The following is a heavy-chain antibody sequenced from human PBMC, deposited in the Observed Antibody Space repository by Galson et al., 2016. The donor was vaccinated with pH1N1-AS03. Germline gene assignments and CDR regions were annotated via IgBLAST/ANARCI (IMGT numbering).Heavy chain of an antibody. CDR2: ISASGGET. CDR3: AKRSQWLLGLYYYYGLDV. D-gene: IGHD6-19*01. J-gene: IGHJ6*02. CDR1: GFTFSKYA. Sequence: SLRLSCAGSGFTFSKYAMSWVRQAPGKGLEWVSGISASGGETHYADSVKGRFTMSRDNSKNTLYLQMNSLRVEDTALYYYAKRSQWLLGLYYYYGLDVWGQGTTVTVSS. V-gene: IGHV3-23*01.